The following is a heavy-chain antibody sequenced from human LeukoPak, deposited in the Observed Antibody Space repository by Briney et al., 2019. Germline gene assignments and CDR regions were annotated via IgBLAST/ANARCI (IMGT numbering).Heavy chain of an antibody. CDR1: GFTFSDYY. Sequence: GGSLRLSCVASGFTFSDYYMTWIRQAPGKGLEWLSYISSSGDIIYYADSVKGRFIISRDNAKNSLYLQMNSLRAEDTAVYYCARGWSGSYDLNYWGQGTLVTVSS. V-gene: IGHV3-11*04. CDR3: ARGWSGSYDLNY. J-gene: IGHJ4*02. D-gene: IGHD1-26*01. CDR2: ISSSGDII.